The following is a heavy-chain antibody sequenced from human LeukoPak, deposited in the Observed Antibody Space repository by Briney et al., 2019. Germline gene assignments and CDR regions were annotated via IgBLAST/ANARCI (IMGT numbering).Heavy chain of an antibody. D-gene: IGHD4-17*01. V-gene: IGHV3-48*01. Sequence: PGGSLSFSGAASGLTCSGYSMNWVRKAPGKGREGVSYISSSSSTIYYADSVKGRFTISRDNAKNSLYLQMNSLRAEDTAVYYCATDYGDYFGYWGQGTLVTVSS. CDR1: GLTCSGYS. CDR2: ISSSSSTI. J-gene: IGHJ4*02. CDR3: ATDYGDYFGY.